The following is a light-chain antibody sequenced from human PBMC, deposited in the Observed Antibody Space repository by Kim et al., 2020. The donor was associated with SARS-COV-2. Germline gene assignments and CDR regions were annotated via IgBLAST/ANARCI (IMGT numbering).Light chain of an antibody. Sequence: QSVLTQPPSVSGAPGQRVTISCSGSTSNIGAGYDVHWYQQIPGSAPKLLIYGNDNRPSGVPDRFSGAKSGTSASLAITGLQPEDEADYYCQSFDRGLTASVFGGGTQLTVL. CDR3: QSFDRGLTASV. J-gene: IGLJ7*01. V-gene: IGLV1-40*01. CDR2: GND. CDR1: TSNIGAGYD.